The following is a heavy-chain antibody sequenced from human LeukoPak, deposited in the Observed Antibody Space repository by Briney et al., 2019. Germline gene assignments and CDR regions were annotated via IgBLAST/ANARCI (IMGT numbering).Heavy chain of an antibody. D-gene: IGHD5-24*01. Sequence: GGSLRLSCAASGFIFSHYPLHWVRQAPGKGLEWVAVISHDGNEKYYGDSLKGRFTVSRDNSKNTLYLQMNSLRSEDTAVYYWAGDGQEDGDNFSEGPFNIWGQGTMVTVSS. V-gene: IGHV3-30-3*01. CDR1: GFIFSHYP. J-gene: IGHJ3*02. CDR3: AGDGQEDGDNFSEGPFNI. CDR2: ISHDGNEK.